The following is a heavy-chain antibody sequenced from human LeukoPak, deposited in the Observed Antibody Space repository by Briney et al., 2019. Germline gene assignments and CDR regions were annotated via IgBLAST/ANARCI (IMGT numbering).Heavy chain of an antibody. CDR1: GFTFNSYE. CDR3: ARDKSRLRYCSSTSCPVGYYGMDV. J-gene: IGHJ6*02. D-gene: IGHD2-2*01. CDR2: ISSSGSTI. Sequence: PGGSLRLSCAASGFTFNSYEMNWVRQAPGKGLEWVSYISSSGSTIYYADSVKGRFTISRDNAKNSLYLQMNSLRAEDTAVYYCARDKSRLRYCSSTSCPVGYYGMDVWGQGTTVTVSS. V-gene: IGHV3-48*03.